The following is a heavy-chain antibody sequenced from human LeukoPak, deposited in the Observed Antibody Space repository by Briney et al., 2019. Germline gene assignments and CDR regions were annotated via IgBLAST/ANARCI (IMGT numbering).Heavy chain of an antibody. CDR1: GGTFSSYA. CDR3: ARDPMIGRNPLNWFDP. V-gene: IGHV1-69*05. Sequence: AASVKVSCXASGGTFSSYAISWVRQAPGQGLEWMGGIIPIFGTANYAQKFQGRVTITTDESTSTAYMELSSLRSEDTAVYYCARDPMIGRNPLNWFDPWGQGTLVTVSS. D-gene: IGHD3-22*01. J-gene: IGHJ5*02. CDR2: IIPIFGTA.